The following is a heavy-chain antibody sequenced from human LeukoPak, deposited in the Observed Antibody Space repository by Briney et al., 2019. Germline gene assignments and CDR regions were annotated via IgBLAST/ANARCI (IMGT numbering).Heavy chain of an antibody. CDR2: VSYTGST. Sequence: PSETLSLTCTVSGGSISSSTYYWGWIRQPPGKRLEWIGSVSYTGSTYYNPSLKSRVTISVDTSKNLFSLKLSSVTAADTAVYYCARPSYDTSAYYYFDYWGQGTLVAVSS. CDR3: ARPSYDTSAYYYFDY. D-gene: IGHD3-22*01. J-gene: IGHJ4*02. V-gene: IGHV4-39*02. CDR1: GGSISSSTYY.